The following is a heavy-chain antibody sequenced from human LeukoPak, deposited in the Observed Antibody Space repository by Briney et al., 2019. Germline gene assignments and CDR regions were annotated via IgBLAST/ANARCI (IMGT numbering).Heavy chain of an antibody. CDR2: IYYSGST. Sequence: PSETLSLTCTVSGGSISSYYWSWIRQPPGKGLEWIGYIYYSGSTNYNPSLKSRVTISVDTSKNQFSLKLSSVTAADTAVYYRARVRDSGYDSLDYWGQGTLVTVSS. D-gene: IGHD5-12*01. J-gene: IGHJ4*02. V-gene: IGHV4-59*01. CDR3: ARVRDSGYDSLDY. CDR1: GGSISSYY.